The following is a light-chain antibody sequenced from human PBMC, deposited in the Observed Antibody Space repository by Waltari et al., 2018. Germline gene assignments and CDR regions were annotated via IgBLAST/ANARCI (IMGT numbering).Light chain of an antibody. V-gene: IGKV3-20*01. Sequence: EIVLTQSPGTLSLSPGEGATLSCRTSQTIRTTYLAWYQQKPGQAPTLHIYGTFTRATGIPDSFTGSGSGTDFSLTISSLEPEDFATYYCQQYDISPLTFGGGTKVEIK. CDR2: GTF. CDR3: QQYDISPLT. J-gene: IGKJ4*01. CDR1: QTIRTTY.